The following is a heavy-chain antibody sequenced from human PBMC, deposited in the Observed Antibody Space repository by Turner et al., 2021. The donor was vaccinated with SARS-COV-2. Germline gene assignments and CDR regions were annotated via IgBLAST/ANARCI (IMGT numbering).Heavy chain of an antibody. D-gene: IGHD2-2*01. CDR1: GFTFSSYV. J-gene: IGHJ3*02. Sequence: EVQLLESGGGLVQPGGSLRLSCAASGFTFSSYVMRWVRQAAGEGLEWGSSIVANGDTTNYAGAVRGRFTISRDNSKNTLYLQMNSLRAEDTAVYYCAKDICSGTTNCKGFDIWGQGTLVTVSS. CDR2: IVANGDTT. V-gene: IGHV3-23*01. CDR3: AKDICSGTTNCKGFDI.